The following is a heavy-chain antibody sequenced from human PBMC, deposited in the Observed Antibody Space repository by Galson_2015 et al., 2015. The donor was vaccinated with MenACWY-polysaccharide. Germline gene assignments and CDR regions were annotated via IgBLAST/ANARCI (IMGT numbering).Heavy chain of an antibody. CDR3: ARGGRRGVWYEGDY. D-gene: IGHD6-19*01. CDR1: GYTFTSNA. CDR2: MSPTSGNT. Sequence: SVKVSCKASGYTFTSNAINWVRQAPGRGLEWMGWMSPTSGNTGSAQKFQGRVTMTWSTSISTAYMELSSLRSEDTAVYYCARGGRRGVWYEGDYWGQGTLVTVSS. V-gene: IGHV1-8*01. J-gene: IGHJ4*02.